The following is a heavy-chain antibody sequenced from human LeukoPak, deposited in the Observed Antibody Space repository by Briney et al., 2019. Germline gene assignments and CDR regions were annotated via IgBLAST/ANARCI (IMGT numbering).Heavy chain of an antibody. D-gene: IGHD3-10*01. CDR2: ISSGGSAI. CDR1: GFTFSDYY. CDR3: ARGRSGSYYNEYYFDY. V-gene: IGHV3-11*01. Sequence: GGSLRLSCAASGFTFSDYYMSWIRQAPGKGVEWVSDISSGGSAIYYADSVKGRFTISRDNSKNTLYLQMNSLRAEDTAVYYCARGRSGSYYNEYYFDYWGQGTLVTVSS. J-gene: IGHJ4*02.